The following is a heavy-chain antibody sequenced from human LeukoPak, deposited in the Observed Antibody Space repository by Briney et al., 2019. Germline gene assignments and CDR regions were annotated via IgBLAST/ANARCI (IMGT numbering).Heavy chain of an antibody. CDR2: IYSGGST. D-gene: IGHD3-10*01. V-gene: IGHV3-66*01. CDR1: GFTVSSNY. J-gene: IGHJ4*02. CDR3: ARAGPYYHAN. Sequence: GGSLRLSCAVSGFTVSSNYMSWVRQAPGKGLESVSLIYSGGSTYSADSVKGRFTVSRDNSKNTLFLQMDNLRAEDTAIYYCARAGPYYHANWGQGTLVTVSS.